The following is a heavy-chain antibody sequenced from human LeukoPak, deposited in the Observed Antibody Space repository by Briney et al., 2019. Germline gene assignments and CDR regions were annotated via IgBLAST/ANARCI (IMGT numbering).Heavy chain of an antibody. Sequence: KSSETLSLTCTVSGGSISSGSYYWSWIRQPAGKGLEWIGRIYTSGSTNYNPSLKSRVTISVDTSKNQFSLKLSSVTAADTAVYYCARDAVVIDAFDIRGQGTMVTVSS. CDR3: ARDAVVIDAFDI. CDR1: GGSISSGSYY. J-gene: IGHJ3*02. V-gene: IGHV4-61*02. CDR2: IYTSGST. D-gene: IGHD3-22*01.